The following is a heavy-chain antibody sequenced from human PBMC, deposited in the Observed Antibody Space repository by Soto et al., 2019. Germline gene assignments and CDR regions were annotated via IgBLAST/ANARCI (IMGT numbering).Heavy chain of an antibody. CDR2: IDASDSNI. Sequence: GPALKISCSGMGYSFTHYWISWVLQMPGKGLARMGRIDASDSNINYSQSFAGQVAISADNSITPDFLQWSSPLASDTATYYCATFPGFSTTPIGKSFDFWGRGSLDTVSS. CDR3: ATFPGFSTTPIGKSFDF. D-gene: IGHD3-10*01. CDR1: GYSFTHYW. V-gene: IGHV5-10-1*04. J-gene: IGHJ2*01.